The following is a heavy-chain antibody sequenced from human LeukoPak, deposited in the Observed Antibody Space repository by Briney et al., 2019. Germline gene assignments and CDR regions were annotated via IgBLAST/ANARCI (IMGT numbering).Heavy chain of an antibody. J-gene: IGHJ3*02. CDR2: IGTAGDT. Sequence: GGSLRLSCAASGFTFSSYDMHWVRQATGKGLEWVSAIGTAGDTYYPGSVKGRFTISRENAKNSLYLQMNSLRAGDTAVYYCARGIAVAEWAFDIWAKGQWSPSLQ. V-gene: IGHV3-13*01. D-gene: IGHD6-19*01. CDR1: GFTFSSYD. CDR3: ARGIAVAEWAFDI.